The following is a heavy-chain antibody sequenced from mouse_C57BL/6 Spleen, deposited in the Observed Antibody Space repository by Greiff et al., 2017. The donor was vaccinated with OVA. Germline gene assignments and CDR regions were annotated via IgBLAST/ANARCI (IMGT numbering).Heavy chain of an antibody. CDR1: GYTFTDHT. V-gene: IGHV1-78*01. D-gene: IGHD1-1*01. CDR3: AREGRITTVVATGYFDV. Sequence: VQLQQSDAELVKPGASVKISCKVSGYTFTDHTIHWMKQRPEQGLEWIGYIYPRDGSTKYNEKFKGKATLTADKSSSTAYMQLNSLTSEDYAVYFCAREGRITTVVATGYFDVWGTGTTVTVSS. J-gene: IGHJ1*03. CDR2: IYPRDGST.